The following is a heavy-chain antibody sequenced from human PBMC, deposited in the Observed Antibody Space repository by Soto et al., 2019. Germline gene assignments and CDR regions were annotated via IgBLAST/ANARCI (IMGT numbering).Heavy chain of an antibody. CDR2: ISGSGGST. J-gene: IGHJ4*02. V-gene: IGHV3-23*01. CDR1: GFTFSSYA. CDR3: AKYYDFWSGKYYFDY. D-gene: IGHD3-3*01. Sequence: GGSLRLSCAASGFTFSSYAMSWVRQAPGKGLEWVSAISGSGGSTYYADSVKGRFTISRDNSKNTLYLQMNSLRAEDTAVYYCAKYYDFWSGKYYFDYWGQGTLVTVSS.